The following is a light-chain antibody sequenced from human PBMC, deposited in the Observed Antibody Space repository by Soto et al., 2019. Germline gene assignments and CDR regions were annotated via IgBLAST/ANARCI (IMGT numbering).Light chain of an antibody. V-gene: IGLV2-11*01. CDR3: CSYASTYTYV. CDR1: SSDVGSYYY. Sequence: QSVLTQPRSVSGSPGQSVTISCTGTSSDVGSYYYVSWYQQHPGKAPKLIIYDVSRRPSGVPDRFSGSKSGDTASLTISGLQAEDEADYYCCSYASTYTYVFGTGTKVTVL. J-gene: IGLJ1*01. CDR2: DVS.